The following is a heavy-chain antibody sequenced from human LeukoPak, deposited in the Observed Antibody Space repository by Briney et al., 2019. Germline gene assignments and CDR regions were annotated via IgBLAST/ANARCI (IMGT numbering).Heavy chain of an antibody. J-gene: IGHJ4*02. CDR2: ISYSGST. Sequence: SETLSLTCTVSGDSINSRSYYWDWIRQPPGKGLEWVGFISYSGSTNYNPSLKSRVTISVDTSKNHFSLKVSSVTAADTAVYYCARSSGTLGWVDYWGQGTLVTVSS. CDR1: GDSINSRSYY. CDR3: ARSSGTLGWVDY. D-gene: IGHD6-25*01. V-gene: IGHV4-61*05.